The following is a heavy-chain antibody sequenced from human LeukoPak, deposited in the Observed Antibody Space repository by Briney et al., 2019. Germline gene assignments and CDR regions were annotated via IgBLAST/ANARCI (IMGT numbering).Heavy chain of an antibody. Sequence: GGSLRLSCVDSGFTFSRSWMDWVRQAPGKGLEWVANIKVDGSETYYVDSAKGRFTISRDNAKSSLYLQMDSLRVEDTAIYYCSNSLNYWGQGTLVTVSP. V-gene: IGHV3-7*01. CDR2: IKVDGSET. J-gene: IGHJ4*02. D-gene: IGHD2-15*01. CDR1: GFTFSRSW. CDR3: SNSLNY.